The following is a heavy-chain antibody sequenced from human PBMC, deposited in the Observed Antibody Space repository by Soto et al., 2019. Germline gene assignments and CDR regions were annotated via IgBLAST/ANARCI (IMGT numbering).Heavy chain of an antibody. D-gene: IGHD5-12*01. CDR3: ARERGGYNRIPHTHNDY. V-gene: IGHV3-7*01. CDR1: GFTFSSYW. CDR2: IKQDGSEK. J-gene: IGHJ4*02. Sequence: HPGGSLRLSCAASGFTFSSYWMSWVRQAPGKGLEWVANIKQDGSEKYYVDSVKGRFTISRDNAKNSLYLQMNSLRAEDTAVYYCARERGGYNRIPHTHNDYWGQGTLVTVSS.